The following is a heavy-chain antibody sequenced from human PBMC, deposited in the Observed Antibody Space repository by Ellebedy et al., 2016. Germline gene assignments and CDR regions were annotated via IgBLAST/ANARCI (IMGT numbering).Heavy chain of an antibody. D-gene: IGHD6-13*01. CDR1: GGSLINGGAY. CDR3: ARDPFRSSYDF. J-gene: IGHJ4*02. CDR2: VYHTGST. Sequence: SETLSLXXTVSGGSLINGGAYWTWIRQSPGRGLEWIGYVYHTGSTKLNPSLKSRVTMSVDTSKNQFSLKPSFVAAADTAVYYCARDPFRSSYDFWGQGTLVTVSS. V-gene: IGHV4-61*08.